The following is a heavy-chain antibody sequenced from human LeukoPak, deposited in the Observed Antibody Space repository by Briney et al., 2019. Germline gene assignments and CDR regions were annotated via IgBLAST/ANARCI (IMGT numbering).Heavy chain of an antibody. Sequence: PSETLSLTCAVYGGSFSGYYWSWIRQPPGKGLEWIGEINHSGSTNYNPSLKSRVTISVDTSKNQFSLKLSSVTAADTAVYYCARRHPLPSDPWGQGTLATVSS. CDR1: GGSFSGYY. J-gene: IGHJ5*02. V-gene: IGHV4-34*01. CDR2: INHSGST. D-gene: IGHD3-16*02. CDR3: ARRHPLPSDP.